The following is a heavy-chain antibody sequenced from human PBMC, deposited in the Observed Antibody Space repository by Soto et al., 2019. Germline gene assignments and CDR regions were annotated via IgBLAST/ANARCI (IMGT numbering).Heavy chain of an antibody. CDR1: GYAFTSYD. J-gene: IGHJ5*02. CDR2: MNPNSGNT. CDR3: ARGTYYYGSGNNWFDP. Sequence: ASVKVSCKASGYAFTSYDINWVRQATGQGLEWMGWMNPNSGNTGYAQKFQGRVTMTRNTSISTAYMELSSLRSEDTAVYYCARGTYYYGSGNNWFDPWGQGTLVTVSS. V-gene: IGHV1-8*01. D-gene: IGHD3-10*01.